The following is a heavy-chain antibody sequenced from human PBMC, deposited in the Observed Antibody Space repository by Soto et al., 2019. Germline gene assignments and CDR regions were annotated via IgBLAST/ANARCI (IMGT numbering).Heavy chain of an antibody. J-gene: IGHJ5*02. CDR3: ARDSLGTETTAWLDP. D-gene: IGHD1-1*01. CDR2: ISAYSGAT. Sequence: ASVKVSCKASGYTFTNYGISWLRQAPGQGLEWMGWISAYSGATDFAQKFQGRVTMTTDTSTSTAYMELCSLTSADTAIYYCARDSLGTETTAWLDPWGQGTLVTVSS. CDR1: GYTFTNYG. V-gene: IGHV1-18*04.